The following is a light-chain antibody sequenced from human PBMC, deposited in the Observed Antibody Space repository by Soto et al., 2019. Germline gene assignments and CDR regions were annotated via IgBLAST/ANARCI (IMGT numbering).Light chain of an antibody. CDR3: QHYQTLPLT. CDR2: DAS. Sequence: DIQMTQSPSSLSASVGDRVTITCQASQYISNYLNWYQQKPGKAPKLLIYDASNLETGFPSRFNGSGSGTDFTFTINSLQPGDISTYYFQHYQTLPLTFGGGTKVEIK. V-gene: IGKV1-33*01. CDR1: QYISNY. J-gene: IGKJ4*01.